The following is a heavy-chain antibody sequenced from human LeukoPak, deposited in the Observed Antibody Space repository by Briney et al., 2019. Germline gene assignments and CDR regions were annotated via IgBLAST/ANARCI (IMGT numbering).Heavy chain of an antibody. D-gene: IGHD3-10*01. J-gene: IGHJ5*02. CDR1: GYTFTNYD. CDR2: MNPNSGYT. CDR3: ARGWFGELWGLDP. Sequence: ASVKVSCKGSGYTFTNYDINWVRQAPGQGLEWMGWMNPNSGYTGFAQKFQGRVSMTRNTSISTAYMELSSLRSEDTAVYYCARGWFGELWGLDPWGQGTLVTVSS. V-gene: IGHV1-8*01.